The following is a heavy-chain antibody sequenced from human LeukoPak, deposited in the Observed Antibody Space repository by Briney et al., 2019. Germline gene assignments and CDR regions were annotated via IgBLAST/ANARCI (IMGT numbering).Heavy chain of an antibody. CDR2: ISSSGSTI. CDR3: ARGLGEATGFDY. J-gene: IGHJ4*02. CDR1: GFTFSSYE. Sequence: PGGSLRLSCAASGFTFSSYEMNWVRQAPGKGLEWVSYISSSGSTIYYADSVKGRFTISRDNAKNSLYLQMNSLRAEDTAVYYCARGLGEATGFDYWGQGTLVTVSS. D-gene: IGHD5-12*01. V-gene: IGHV3-48*03.